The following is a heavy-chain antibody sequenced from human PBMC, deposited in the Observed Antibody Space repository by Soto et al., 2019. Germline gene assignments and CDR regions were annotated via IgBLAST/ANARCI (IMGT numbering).Heavy chain of an antibody. CDR1: GFTFSDYA. V-gene: IGHV3-30*18. Sequence: VQLVESGGGVVQPGRSLRLSCAAPGFTFSDYAMHGVRRAPGKGLEWVAVVSHDGRNTHYADSVKGRFTISRDSSKNTVSLEMTSLRAEDTAVHYCAKGGRQWLVTSDFNYWGQGALVTVSS. CDR3: AKGGRQWLVTSDFNY. CDR2: VSHDGRNT. D-gene: IGHD6-19*01. J-gene: IGHJ4*02.